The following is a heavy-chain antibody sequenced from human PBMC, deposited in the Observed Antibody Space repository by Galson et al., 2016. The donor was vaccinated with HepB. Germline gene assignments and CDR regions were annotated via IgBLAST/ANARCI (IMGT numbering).Heavy chain of an antibody. Sequence: SLRLSCAASGFTFNTYSMHWVRQAPGKGLEWVSSISASSGYIYHADSVKGRFTISRDNAKKSLYLQMSSLRGDDTAIYYCGRNLFTGSADYSVDYWGQGTPVTVSA. CDR1: GFTFNTYS. D-gene: IGHD4-11*01. CDR2: ISASSGYI. V-gene: IGHV3-21*04. CDR3: GRNLFTGSADYSVDY. J-gene: IGHJ4*02.